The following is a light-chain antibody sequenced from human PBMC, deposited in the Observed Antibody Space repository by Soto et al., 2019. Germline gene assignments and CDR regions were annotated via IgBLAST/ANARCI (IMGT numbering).Light chain of an antibody. CDR3: QQSYSTPRT. V-gene: IGKV1-39*01. Sequence: DIQMTQSPSSLSASVGDIVTITCRASQSISSYLYWYQQKPGKAPKLLIYGASSLQSGVPSRFSGSGSGTDFTLTISSLQPEDFATYYCQQSYSTPRTFGQGTKVEIK. CDR2: GAS. J-gene: IGKJ1*01. CDR1: QSISSY.